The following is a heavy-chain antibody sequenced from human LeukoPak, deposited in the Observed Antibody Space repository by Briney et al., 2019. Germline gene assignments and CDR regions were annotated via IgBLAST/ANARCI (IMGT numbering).Heavy chain of an antibody. Sequence: ASVKVSCKASGYTFTGYYMHWVRRTPGQGLEWMGWINPNSGGTNYAQKFQGRVTMTRDTSISTAYMELSRLRSDDTAVYYCARVLRVTSWYGEEWFDPWGQGTLVTVSS. CDR2: INPNSGGT. CDR3: ARVLRVTSWYGEEWFDP. D-gene: IGHD6-13*01. V-gene: IGHV1-2*02. J-gene: IGHJ5*02. CDR1: GYTFTGYY.